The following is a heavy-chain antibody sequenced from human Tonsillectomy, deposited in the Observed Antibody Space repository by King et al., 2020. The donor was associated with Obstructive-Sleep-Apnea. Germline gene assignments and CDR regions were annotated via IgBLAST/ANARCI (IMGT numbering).Heavy chain of an antibody. D-gene: IGHD2-2*01. V-gene: IGHV4-59*01. CDR3: ARDEVVVPAAMGGGYYYYYYGMDV. Sequence: QLQESGPGLVKPSETLSLTCTVSGGSISSYYWSWIRQPPGKGLEWIGYIYYSGSTNYNPSLKSRVTISVDTSKNQFSLKLSSVTAADTAVYYCARDEVVVPAAMGGGYYYYYYGMDVWGQGTTVTVSS. CDR1: GGSISSYY. CDR2: IYYSGST. J-gene: IGHJ6*02.